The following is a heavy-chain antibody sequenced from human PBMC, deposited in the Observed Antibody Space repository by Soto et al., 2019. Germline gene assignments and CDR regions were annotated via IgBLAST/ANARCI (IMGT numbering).Heavy chain of an antibody. CDR3: ARDRMTTDITGCFDY. J-gene: IGHJ4*02. CDR2: ISYDGSNK. V-gene: IGHV3-30-3*01. D-gene: IGHD4-4*01. Sequence: PGGSLRLSCAASGFTFSSYAMHWVRQAPGKGLEWVAVISYDGSNKYYADSVKGRFTISRDNSKNTLYLQMNSLRAEDTAVYYCARDRMTTDITGCFDYWGQGTLVTVSS. CDR1: GFTFSSYA.